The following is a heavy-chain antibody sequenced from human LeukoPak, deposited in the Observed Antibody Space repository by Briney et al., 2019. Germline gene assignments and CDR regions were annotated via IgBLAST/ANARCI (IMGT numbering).Heavy chain of an antibody. Sequence: GGSLRLSCAASGFTFSSYAMSWVRQAPGKGLEWVSAISGSGGSTYYADSVKGRFTISRDNSKNTLYLQMNSLRAEDTAVYYCAKGDPGAILARAFDYWDQGTLVTVSS. CDR1: GFTFSSYA. J-gene: IGHJ4*02. CDR2: ISGSGGST. CDR3: AKGDPGAILARAFDY. V-gene: IGHV3-23*01. D-gene: IGHD1-26*01.